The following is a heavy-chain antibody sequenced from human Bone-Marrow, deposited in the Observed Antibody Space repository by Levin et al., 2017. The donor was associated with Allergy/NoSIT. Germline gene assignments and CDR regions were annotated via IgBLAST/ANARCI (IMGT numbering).Heavy chain of an antibody. CDR1: GDSISNYY. Sequence: SQTLSLTCTVSGDSISNYYLSWFRQTPGKGLEWIAYIHSSGNTNYNPSLKSRLTISMDTSKNEFSLMVTSVTAADTAVYYCARHKNSYGSGTYPLDFWGQGTLVTVSS. V-gene: IGHV4-59*08. J-gene: IGHJ4*02. D-gene: IGHD3-10*01. CDR3: ARHKNSYGSGTYPLDF. CDR2: IHSSGNT.